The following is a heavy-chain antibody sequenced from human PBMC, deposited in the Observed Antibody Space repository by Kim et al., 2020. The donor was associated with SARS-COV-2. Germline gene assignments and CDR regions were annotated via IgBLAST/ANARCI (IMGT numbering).Heavy chain of an antibody. D-gene: IGHD3-9*01. CDR3: SRGRAGVVPAPFLGLGPYFEYYIMDV. V-gene: IGHV4-34*01. CDR2: INHSGST. Sequence: SETLSLTCAVYGGSFSGYSWTWIRQPPGKGLEWIGEINHSGSTKYNPSLQSRVSISIDTSKNQFSVRLRSVTAADTAVYYCSRGRAGVVPAPFLGLGPYFEYYIMDVWGRGTTVTVSS. CDR1: GGSFSGYS. J-gene: IGHJ6*02.